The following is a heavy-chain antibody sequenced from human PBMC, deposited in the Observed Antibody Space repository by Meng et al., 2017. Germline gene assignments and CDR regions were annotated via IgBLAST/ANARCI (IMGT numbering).Heavy chain of an antibody. CDR2: ITGSGSNT. Sequence: GGSLRLSCAGSGFTFSNDAMTWVRQTPGKGLEWVSTITGSGSNTYYADSVKGRFTISRDNSNNTLFLQMSSLRAEDTAVYYCAKKEAADWTFYLDYWGQGTLVTVSS. D-gene: IGHD2-21*01. CDR3: AKKEAADWTFYLDY. CDR1: GFTFSNDA. J-gene: IGHJ4*02. V-gene: IGHV3-23*01.